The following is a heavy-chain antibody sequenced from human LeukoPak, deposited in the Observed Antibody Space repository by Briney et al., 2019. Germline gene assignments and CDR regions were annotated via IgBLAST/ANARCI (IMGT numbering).Heavy chain of an antibody. CDR1: GFTFSSHA. J-gene: IGHJ4*02. CDR2: ISGVGGST. V-gene: IGHV3-23*01. D-gene: IGHD6-19*01. CDR3: AKARGWYDFDY. Sequence: GGSLRLSCAASGFTFSSHAMSWVRQTTGKGLDWVSGISGVGGSTYYADSVKGRFTISRDNSKNTVYLQMNSLRADDTAVYYCAKARGWYDFDYWGQGILVTVSS.